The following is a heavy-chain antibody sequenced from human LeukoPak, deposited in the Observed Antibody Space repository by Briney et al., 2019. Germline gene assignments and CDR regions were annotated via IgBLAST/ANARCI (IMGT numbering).Heavy chain of an antibody. J-gene: IGHJ5*02. CDR1: GGTFSSYA. CDR3: ARDALLWFGEGKNWFDP. V-gene: IGHV1-69*13. D-gene: IGHD3-10*01. CDR2: VIPIFGTA. Sequence: GASVKVSCKASGGTFSSYAISWVRQAPGQGLEWMGGVIPIFGTANYAQKFQGRVTITADESTSTAYMELSSLRSEDTAVYYCARDALLWFGEGKNWFDPWGQGTLVTVSS.